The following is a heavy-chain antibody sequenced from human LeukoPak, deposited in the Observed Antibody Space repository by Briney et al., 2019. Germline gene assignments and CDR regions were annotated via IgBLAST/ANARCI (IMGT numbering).Heavy chain of an antibody. CDR2: INTDGTTT. CDR1: GFTFNNYW. D-gene: IGHD2-15*01. J-gene: IGHJ4*02. V-gene: IGHV3-74*01. Sequence: PGGSLRLSCVGSGFTFNNYWMLWVRQAPGKGLVWVSRINTDGTTTSYADSVKGRFTFSRDNARNTLYLQMNSLRAEDTAVYYCTRYLSGGFDSWGQGTLVTVSS. CDR3: TRYLSGGFDS.